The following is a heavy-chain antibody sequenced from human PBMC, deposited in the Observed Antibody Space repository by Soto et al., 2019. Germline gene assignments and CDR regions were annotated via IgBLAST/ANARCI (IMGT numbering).Heavy chain of an antibody. D-gene: IGHD3-22*01. CDR2: ISGSGGST. CDR1: GFTFSSYA. J-gene: IGHJ4*02. CDR3: AKALSLYYYDSSGYTLDY. V-gene: IGHV3-23*01. Sequence: GGSLRLSCAASGFTFSSYAMSWVRQAPGKGLEWVSAISGSGGSTYYADSVKGRFTISRDNSKNTLYLQRNSLSAEDTAVYYCAKALSLYYYDSSGYTLDYWGQGTLVTVSS.